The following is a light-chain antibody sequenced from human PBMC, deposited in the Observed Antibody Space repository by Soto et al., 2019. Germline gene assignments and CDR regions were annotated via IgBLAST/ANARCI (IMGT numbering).Light chain of an antibody. CDR3: QQYNTWLWT. CDR2: GAS. V-gene: IGKV3-15*01. Sequence: EVVMTQSPATLSVSPGEGVTLSCRASQSVNAHLAWYQLKPGQAPRLLIHGASTRATGIPARFSGSGFGTEFILTISSLQSEDFAVYYCQQYNTWLWTFGQGTKVEIQ. J-gene: IGKJ1*01. CDR1: QSVNAH.